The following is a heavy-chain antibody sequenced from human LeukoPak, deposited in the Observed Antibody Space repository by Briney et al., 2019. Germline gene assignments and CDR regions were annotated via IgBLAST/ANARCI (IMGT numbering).Heavy chain of an antibody. V-gene: IGHV1-2*04. J-gene: IGHJ4*02. D-gene: IGHD5-24*01. CDR1: GYTFTGYY. CDR3: ARATNSYYFDY. CDR2: INPNSGGT. Sequence: ASVTVSCKASGYTFTGYYMHWVRQAPGQGLEWMGWINPNSGGTNYAQKFQGWVTMTRDTSISTAYMELSRLRSDDTAVYYCARATNSYYFDYWGQGTLVTVSS.